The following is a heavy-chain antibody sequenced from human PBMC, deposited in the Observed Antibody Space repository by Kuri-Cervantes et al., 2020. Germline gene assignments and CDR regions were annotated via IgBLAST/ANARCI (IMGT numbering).Heavy chain of an antibody. Sequence: GESLKISCAASGFTFSSYAMSWVRQAPGKGLEWVSAISGSGGSTYHTDSVKGRFTISRDNSKNTLYLQMNSLRAEDTAVYYCAKEKDYYDSSGLTDYWGQGTLVTVSS. CDR1: GFTFSSYA. J-gene: IGHJ4*02. CDR3: AKEKDYYDSSGLTDY. V-gene: IGHV3-23*01. CDR2: ISGSGGST. D-gene: IGHD3-22*01.